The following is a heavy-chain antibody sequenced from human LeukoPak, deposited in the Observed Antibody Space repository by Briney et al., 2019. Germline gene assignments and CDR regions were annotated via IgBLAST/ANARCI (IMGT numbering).Heavy chain of an antibody. D-gene: IGHD3-22*01. CDR2: MSPNSGNT. V-gene: IGHV1-8*02. Sequence: ASVKVSCKASGYTFNNNDINWVRQAPGQGLEWMGWMSPNSGNTGFAQKFQGRVTITRNTFISTAYMDLSSLRSEDTAVYYCARGRGYYDSSGTYSYYFDYWGQGTLVTVSS. CDR1: GYTFNNND. CDR3: ARGRGYYDSSGTYSYYFDY. J-gene: IGHJ4*02.